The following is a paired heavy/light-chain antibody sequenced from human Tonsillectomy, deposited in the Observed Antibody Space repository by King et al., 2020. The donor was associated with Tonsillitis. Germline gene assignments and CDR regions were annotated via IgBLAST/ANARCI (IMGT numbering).Heavy chain of an antibody. V-gene: IGHV1-18*01. D-gene: IGHD3-10*01. Sequence: QVQLVQSGAEVKKPEASVKVSCQTSGYTFSTYSMSWVRQAPGQGLEWMGWISGYNGNTLYAAKFQGRVTVTADTSTSTVYMELRSLRSDDTAVYYCARDQGGGEDYWGQGTLVTVSS. CDR3: ARDQGGGEDY. CDR1: GYTFSTYS. J-gene: IGHJ4*01. CDR2: ISGYNGNT.
Light chain of an antibody. J-gene: IGKJ1*01. CDR3: MQGTQFRS. CDR2: KIS. V-gene: IGKV2-24*01. Sequence: EIVMTQTPLSSPVTLGQPASISCRSSQSLVHTDGNTYLSWLLQRPGQPPRLLIYKISNRFSGVPDRFSGSGAGTHFTLNISRVEAEDVGVYYCMQGTQFRSFGQGTKVEIK. CDR1: QSLVHTDGNTY.